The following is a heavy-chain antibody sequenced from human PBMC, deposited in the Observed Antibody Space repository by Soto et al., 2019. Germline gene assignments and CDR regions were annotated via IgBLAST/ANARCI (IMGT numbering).Heavy chain of an antibody. D-gene: IGHD2-2*01. CDR1: GDSVSSSSC. V-gene: IGHV4-4*02. CDR3: VRSVPAATWQYSGMDV. J-gene: IGHJ6*02. CDR2: IYHSGTF. Sequence: QVRLQESGPGLVEPSGTLSLTCAVSGDSVSSSSCWSWVRQAPVKGLEWIGEIYHSGTFNYNPSLASRVSVSVDKSMNQLSLNLKSVTAADTAVYYCVRSVPAATWQYSGMDVWGQGTTVTVSS.